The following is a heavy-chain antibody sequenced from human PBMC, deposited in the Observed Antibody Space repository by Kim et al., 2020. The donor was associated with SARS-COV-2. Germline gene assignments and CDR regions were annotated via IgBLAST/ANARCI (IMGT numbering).Heavy chain of an antibody. CDR3: ARDGASKQSEFYYYFGMDV. V-gene: IGHV4-59*01. Sequence: SRVTISVDTSKNQFSLKLNSVTAADTAVYYCARDGASKQSEFYYYFGMDVWGQGTTVTVSS. D-gene: IGHD6-19*01. J-gene: IGHJ6*02.